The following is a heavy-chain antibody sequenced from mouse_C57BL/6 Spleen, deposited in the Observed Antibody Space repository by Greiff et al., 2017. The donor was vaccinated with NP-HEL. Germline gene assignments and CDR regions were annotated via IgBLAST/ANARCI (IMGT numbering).Heavy chain of an antibody. CDR2: INPGSGGT. V-gene: IGHV1-54*01. Sequence: QVQLQQSGAELVRPGTSVKVSCKASGYAFTNYLIEWVKQRPGQGLEWIGVINPGSGGTNYNEKFKGKATLTGDKSSSTAYMQLSSLTSEDSAVYFCARRNFYAMDYWGQGTSVTVSS. J-gene: IGHJ4*01. CDR3: ARRNFYAMDY. CDR1: GYAFTNYL.